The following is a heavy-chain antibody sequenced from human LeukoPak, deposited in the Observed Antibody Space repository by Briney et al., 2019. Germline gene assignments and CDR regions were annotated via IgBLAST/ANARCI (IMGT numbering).Heavy chain of an antibody. CDR3: ARDDCSSTSCLDAFDI. CDR2: ISSSSSYI. D-gene: IGHD2-2*01. Sequence: GGSLSLSFEASGFTFSNYSRNGVAKAPGKGLKGVSSISSSSSYIYYADSVKGRFTISRDNAKNSLYLQMNSLRAEDTAVYYCARDDCSSTSCLDAFDIWGQGTMVTVSS. CDR1: GFTFSNYS. V-gene: IGHV3-21*01. J-gene: IGHJ3*02.